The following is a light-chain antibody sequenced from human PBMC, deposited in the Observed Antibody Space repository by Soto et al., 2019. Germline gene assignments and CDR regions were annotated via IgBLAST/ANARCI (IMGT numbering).Light chain of an antibody. V-gene: IGKV3-20*01. Sequence: EIVLTQSPGTLSLSPGERATLSCRASKSVSSSYLAWYQQKPGQAPRLLIYATSSRATGIPDRFSGSGSGTDFTLTISRLDPEDFAVYYCQQYGSSPFTFGPGTKVDIK. CDR1: KSVSSSY. J-gene: IGKJ3*01. CDR3: QQYGSSPFT. CDR2: ATS.